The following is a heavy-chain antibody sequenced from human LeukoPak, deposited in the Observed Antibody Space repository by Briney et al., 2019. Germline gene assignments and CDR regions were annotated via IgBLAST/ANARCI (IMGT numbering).Heavy chain of an antibody. CDR3: ARDIGSGWTYYYGMDV. V-gene: IGHV7-4-1*02. CDR1: GYTFTSYA. Sequence: ASVKVSCKASGYTFTSYAMNWVRQAPGQGLEWMGWINTNTGNPTYAQGFTGRFVLSLDTSVSTAYLQISSLKAEDTAVYYCARDIGSGWTYYYGMDVWGQGTTVTVSS. J-gene: IGHJ6*02. CDR2: INTNTGNP. D-gene: IGHD6-19*01.